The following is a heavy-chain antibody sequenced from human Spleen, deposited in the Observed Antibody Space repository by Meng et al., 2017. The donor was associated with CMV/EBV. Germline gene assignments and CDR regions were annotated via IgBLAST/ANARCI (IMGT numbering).Heavy chain of an antibody. Sequence: SETLSLTCTVSGGSISSHYWSWIRQPPGKGLEWIGYIYYSGSTNYNPSLKSRVTISVDTSTNRFSLKLSSVTAADTAVYYCARRGTGSGWYWGYWGQGTLVTVSS. D-gene: IGHD6-19*01. V-gene: IGHV4-59*11. J-gene: IGHJ4*02. CDR3: ARRGTGSGWYWGY. CDR2: IYYSGST. CDR1: GGSISSHY.